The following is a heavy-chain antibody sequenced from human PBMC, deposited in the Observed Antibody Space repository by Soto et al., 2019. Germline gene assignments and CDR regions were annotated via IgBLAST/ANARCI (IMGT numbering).Heavy chain of an antibody. CDR1: GFTFSSYA. D-gene: IGHD2-8*01. V-gene: IGHV3-23*01. CDR2: ISGSGGST. CDR3: AKDRGIVLIWDYYGMDV. Sequence: GGPLRLSCAASGFTFSSYAMSWVRQAPGKGLEWVSAISGSGGSTYYADSVKGRFTISRDNSKNTLYLQMNSLRAEDTAVYYCAKDRGIVLIWDYYGMDVWGQGTTVTVSS. J-gene: IGHJ6*02.